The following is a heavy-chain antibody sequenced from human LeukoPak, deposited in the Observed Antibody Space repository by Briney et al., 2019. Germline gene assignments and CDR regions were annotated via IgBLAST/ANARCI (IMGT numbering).Heavy chain of an antibody. D-gene: IGHD3-22*01. J-gene: IGHJ5*02. V-gene: IGHV3-23*01. CDR1: GCIFNNYG. Sequence: GGSLRLSCAASGCIFNNYGLIWVRQPPGKGLEWVSAISNDGGGTNYADFVKGRFTISRDNSKNTLFLQMNSLRAEDTALYYCAKGSSGYFVDLWGQGTLVTVSS. CDR2: ISNDGGGT. CDR3: AKGSSGYFVDL.